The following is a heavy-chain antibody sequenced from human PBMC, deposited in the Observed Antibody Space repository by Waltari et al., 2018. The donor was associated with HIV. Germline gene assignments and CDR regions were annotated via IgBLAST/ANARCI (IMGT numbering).Heavy chain of an antibody. Sequence: QVQLVESGGGVVQPGRSLRLSCAASGFSFSTYGMHWVRQAPGKGLGWVAVISYDGSNKYYAYAVKGRFTISRDNSKNTLYLQMNSLRAEDTAVYYCAKDKGGVTYIFDYWGQGTLVTVSS. CDR1: GFSFSTYG. V-gene: IGHV3-30*18. J-gene: IGHJ4*02. CDR2: ISYDGSNK. CDR3: AKDKGGVTYIFDY. D-gene: IGHD1-1*01.